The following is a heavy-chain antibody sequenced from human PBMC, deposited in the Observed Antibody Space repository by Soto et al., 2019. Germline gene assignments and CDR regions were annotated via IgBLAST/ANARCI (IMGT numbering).Heavy chain of an antibody. V-gene: IGHV5-51*01. D-gene: IGHD3-3*01. J-gene: IGHJ6*02. Sequence: GESLKISCEGSGYSFTSYWIGWVRQMPGKGLEWMGIIYPGDSDTRYSPSFQGQVTISADKSISTAYLQWSSLKASDTAMYYCARQYYDFWSSYYAYYYYGMDAWGQGTTVTV. CDR1: GYSFTSYW. CDR2: IYPGDSDT. CDR3: ARQYYDFWSSYYAYYYYGMDA.